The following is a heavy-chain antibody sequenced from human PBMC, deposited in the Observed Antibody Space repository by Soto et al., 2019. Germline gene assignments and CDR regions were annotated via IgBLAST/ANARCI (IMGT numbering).Heavy chain of an antibody. D-gene: IGHD3-22*01. CDR1: GGSISSGGYY. CDR3: ARERGHYYDSSGYYLRNYYYYGMDV. Sequence: PSETLSLTCTVSGGSISSGGYYWSWIRQHPGKGLEWIGYIYYSGSTYYNPSLKSRVTISVDTSKNQFSLKLSSVTAADTAVYYCARERGHYYDSSGYYLRNYYYYGMDVWGQGTTVTVSS. V-gene: IGHV4-31*03. J-gene: IGHJ6*02. CDR2: IYYSGST.